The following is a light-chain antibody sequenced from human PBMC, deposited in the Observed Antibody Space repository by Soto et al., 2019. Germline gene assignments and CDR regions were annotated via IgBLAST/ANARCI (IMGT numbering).Light chain of an antibody. J-gene: IGKJ3*01. CDR1: QSVSSSY. CDR2: CAS. V-gene: IGKV3-20*01. Sequence: EIVLTQSPGTLSLSPGERATLSCRASQSVSSSYLAWYRQLSGQTPRLLIYCASIRATCIPDRFSGSGSGTDFTLTLSRLEPENVAVYYCQQFGSSPSFGPGTTVHI. CDR3: QQFGSSPS.